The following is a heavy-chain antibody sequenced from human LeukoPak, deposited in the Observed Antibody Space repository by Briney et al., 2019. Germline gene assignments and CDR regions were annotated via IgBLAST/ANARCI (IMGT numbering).Heavy chain of an antibody. V-gene: IGHV3-30*04. CDR3: ARDYCSSTSCYDYYFDY. J-gene: IGHJ4*02. D-gene: IGHD2-2*01. Sequence: PGGSLRLSCAASGFTFSSYAMHWVRQAPGKGLEWVAVISYDGSNKYYADSVKGRFTISRDNSKNTLYLQVNSLRAEDTAVYYCARDYCSSTSCYDYYFDYWGQGTLVTVSS. CDR1: GFTFSSYA. CDR2: ISYDGSNK.